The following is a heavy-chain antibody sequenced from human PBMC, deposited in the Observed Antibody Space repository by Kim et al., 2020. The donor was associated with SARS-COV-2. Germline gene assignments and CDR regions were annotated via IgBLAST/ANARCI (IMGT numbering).Heavy chain of an antibody. Sequence: GGSLRLSCAASGFTFSNYAMSWVRQAPGKGLEWVSVVYSGFYTKFYADSVKGRFSISRDENKNMVYLQMNSLRADDTARYYCVPSAALLSVDHWGQGTLVTVSA. V-gene: IGHV3-23*03. CDR3: VPSAALLSVDH. CDR1: GFTFSNYA. D-gene: IGHD2-15*01. CDR2: VYSGFYTK. J-gene: IGHJ4*02.